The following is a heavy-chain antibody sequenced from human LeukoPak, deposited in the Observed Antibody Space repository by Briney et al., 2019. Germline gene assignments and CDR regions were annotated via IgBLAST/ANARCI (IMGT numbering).Heavy chain of an antibody. CDR1: GGSISSGDYY. D-gene: IGHD3-3*02. CDR3: ARGLASTLALFDY. CDR2: IYYSGST. V-gene: IGHV4-30-4*01. Sequence: PSQTLSLTCTVSGGSISSGDYYWSWIRQPPGKGLKWIGYIYYSGSTYYNPSLKSRVTISVDASKNQFSLKLSSVTAADTAVYYCARGLASTLALFDYWGQGTLVTVSS. J-gene: IGHJ4*02.